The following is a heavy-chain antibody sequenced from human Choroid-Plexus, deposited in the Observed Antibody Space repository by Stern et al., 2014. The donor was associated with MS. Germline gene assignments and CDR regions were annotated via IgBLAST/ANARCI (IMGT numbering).Heavy chain of an antibody. CDR2: VSNDGSYK. V-gene: IGHV3-30*18. CDR1: GFTFGSCA. J-gene: IGHJ5*02. CDR3: AKDRQYLTYFFDH. D-gene: IGHD2/OR15-2a*01. Sequence: QLVQSGGGVVQPGRPLRLSCVASGFTFGSCAMHWVRQAPGKGLEWVGGVSNDGSYKYYAASVKGRFTISRNNSQNTLYMQMSSLRPEDTAVYYCAKDRQYLTYFFDHWGQGSLVTVSS.